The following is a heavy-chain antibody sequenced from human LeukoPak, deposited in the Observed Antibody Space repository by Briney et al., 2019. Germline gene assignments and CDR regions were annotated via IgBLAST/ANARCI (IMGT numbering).Heavy chain of an antibody. Sequence: AASVKVSCKASGYTFTSYGISWVRQAPGQGLEWMGGIIPIFGTANYAQKFQGRVTITADKSTSTAYMELSSLRSEDTAVYYCALALPKLWIPAPFDYWGQGTLVSVSS. CDR3: ALALPKLWIPAPFDY. CDR2: IIPIFGTA. V-gene: IGHV1-69*06. D-gene: IGHD7-27*01. CDR1: GYTFTSYG. J-gene: IGHJ4*02.